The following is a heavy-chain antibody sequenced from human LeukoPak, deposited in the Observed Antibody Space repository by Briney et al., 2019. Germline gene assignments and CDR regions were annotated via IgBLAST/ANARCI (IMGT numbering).Heavy chain of an antibody. D-gene: IGHD6-13*01. J-gene: IGHJ6*02. CDR1: GGSISIYY. Sequence: SETLSLTCSVSGGSISIYYWSWVRQPPGKGLEWIGYIYNSGSTNYNPSLKSRVTISVDTSKNQFSLKLSSVTAADTAVYYCARRGSWSYYYAMDVWGQGTTVAVSS. CDR2: IYNSGST. CDR3: ARRGSWSYYYAMDV. V-gene: IGHV4-59*12.